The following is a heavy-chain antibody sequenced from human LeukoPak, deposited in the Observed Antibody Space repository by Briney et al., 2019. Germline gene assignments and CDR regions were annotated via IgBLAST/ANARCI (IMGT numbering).Heavy chain of an antibody. V-gene: IGHV3-11*01. CDR3: VSTPAIRRLNF. CDR2: ISSVTSAI. D-gene: IGHD2-2*02. Sequence: GGSLRLSCAASGFTFSDYYMDWVRQAPGGGLQWIAYISSVTSAIHYANSMKGRFTMSRDNAKNSVYLQMNSLRTEDTAMYFCVSTPAIRRLNFWGQGTLVTVSS. CDR1: GFTFSDYY. J-gene: IGHJ4*02.